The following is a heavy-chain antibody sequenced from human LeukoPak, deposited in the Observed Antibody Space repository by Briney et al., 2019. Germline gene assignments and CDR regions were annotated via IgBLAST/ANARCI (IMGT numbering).Heavy chain of an antibody. CDR1: GFTFSSYA. V-gene: IGHV3-23*01. CDR2: ISGSGGST. CDR3: AQQLGYKRYFDY. Sequence: GGSLRLSCAASGFTFSSYAMSWVRQAPGKGLEWVSAISGSGGSTYYADSVKGRFTISRDNPKNTLHLQMNSLRAEDTAVYYCAQQLGYKRYFDYWGQGTLVTVSS. J-gene: IGHJ4*02. D-gene: IGHD6-13*01.